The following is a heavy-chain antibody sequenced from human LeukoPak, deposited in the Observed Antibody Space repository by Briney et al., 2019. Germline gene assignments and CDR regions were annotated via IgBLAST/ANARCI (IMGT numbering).Heavy chain of an antibody. CDR1: GLTVSSNY. CDR2: IYSGGST. Sequence: PGGSLRLSCAASGLTVSSNYMSWVRQAPGKGLEWVSLIYSGGSTYYADSVKGRFTISRDNSKNTLYLQMNSLRAEDTAVYYCAGYTYGYLHAFDIWGQGTMVTVSS. D-gene: IGHD5-18*01. CDR3: AGYTYGYLHAFDI. V-gene: IGHV3-53*01. J-gene: IGHJ3*02.